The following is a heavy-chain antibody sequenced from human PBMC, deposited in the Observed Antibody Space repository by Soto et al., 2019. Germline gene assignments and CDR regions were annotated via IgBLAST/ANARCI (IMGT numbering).Heavy chain of an antibody. J-gene: IGHJ4*02. V-gene: IGHV3-23*01. CDR3: ARDHLWAFDY. CDR2: LSDSGGSI. D-gene: IGHD2-21*01. Sequence: GSLRLSCTASGFTFNRHAMTWVRQAPGKGLEWVSGLSDSGGSIYYADSAKGRFTISRDNTKDSLYLQMNSLRVEDTAVYYCARDHLWAFDYWAQGILVTVSS. CDR1: GFTFNRHA.